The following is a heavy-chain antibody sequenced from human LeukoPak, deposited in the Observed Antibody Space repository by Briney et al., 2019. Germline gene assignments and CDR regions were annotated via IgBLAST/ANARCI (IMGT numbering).Heavy chain of an antibody. Sequence: ASVKVSCKVSGYTLTELSMHWVRQAPGKGLEWMGGFDPEDGETIYAQKFQSRVTMTEDTSTDTAYMELSSLRSEDTAVYYCATGGSVTTIWAVVYWGQGTLVTVSS. J-gene: IGHJ4*02. CDR3: ATGGSVTTIWAVVY. D-gene: IGHD3-3*01. CDR1: GYTLTELS. CDR2: FDPEDGET. V-gene: IGHV1-24*01.